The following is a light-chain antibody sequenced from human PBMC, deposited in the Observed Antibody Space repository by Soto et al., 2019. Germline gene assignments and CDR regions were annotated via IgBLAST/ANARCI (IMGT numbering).Light chain of an antibody. CDR1: QSISSW. CDR3: QQYNSYSPPYTYT. V-gene: IGKV1-5*01. Sequence: DLQMTQSPSTLSASVGDRVTITCRASQSISSWLAWYQQKPGKAPKLLIYDASSLESGVPSRFSGSGSGTEFTLTISSLQPDDFATYYCQQYNSYSPPYTYTFGQGTKLEIK. J-gene: IGKJ2*01. CDR2: DAS.